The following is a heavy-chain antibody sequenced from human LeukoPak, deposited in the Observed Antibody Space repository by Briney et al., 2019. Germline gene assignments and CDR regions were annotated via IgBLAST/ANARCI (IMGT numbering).Heavy chain of an antibody. CDR2: IVVGSGNT. Sequence: TSVKVSCKASGFTFTSSAMQWVRQARGQRLEWIGWIVVGSGNTNYAQKFQGRVTITADKSTSTAYMELSSLRSEDTAVYYCATGGYSYGVFDYWGQGTLVTVSS. V-gene: IGHV1-58*02. J-gene: IGHJ4*02. CDR3: ATGGYSYGVFDY. D-gene: IGHD5-18*01. CDR1: GFTFTSSA.